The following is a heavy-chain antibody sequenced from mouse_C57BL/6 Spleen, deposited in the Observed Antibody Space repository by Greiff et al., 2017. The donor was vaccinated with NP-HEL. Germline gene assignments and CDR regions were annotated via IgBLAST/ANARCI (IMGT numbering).Heavy chain of an antibody. D-gene: IGHD1-1*01. V-gene: IGHV5-9-1*02. Sequence: EVHLVESGEGLVKPGGSLKLSCAASGFTFSSYAMSWVRQTPEKRLEWVAYISSGGDYIYYADTVKGRFTISRDNARNTLYLQMSSLKSEDTAMYYCTREGVYGSSYGYFDVWGTGTTVTVSS. CDR3: TREGVYGSSYGYFDV. J-gene: IGHJ1*03. CDR2: ISSGGDYI. CDR1: GFTFSSYA.